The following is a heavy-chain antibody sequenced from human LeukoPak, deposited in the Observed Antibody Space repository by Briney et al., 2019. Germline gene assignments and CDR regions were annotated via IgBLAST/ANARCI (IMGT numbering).Heavy chain of an antibody. D-gene: IGHD5-12*01. J-gene: IGHJ4*02. Sequence: SETLSLTCTVSGGSISNYYWTWIRQPPGKGLEWVGHISDSGSANYNPYLKTRVTISGDTSKNQVSLNLGSVTAADTAVYYCATDIGYHYYLGQGTLVTVSS. V-gene: IGHV4-59*01. CDR2: ISDSGSA. CDR1: GGSISNYY. CDR3: ATDIGYHYY.